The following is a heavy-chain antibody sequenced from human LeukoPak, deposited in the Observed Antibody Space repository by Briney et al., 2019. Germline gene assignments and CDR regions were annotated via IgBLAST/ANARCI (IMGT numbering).Heavy chain of an antibody. CDR1: GFTFSDSF. D-gene: IGHD6-13*01. CDR3: ATSSWYRLAY. CDR2: SRNKADSYTA. Sequence: GGSLRLSCAASGFTFSDSFMSWVRQAPGKGLEWVGRSRNKADSYTAEYAASVKGRFTISRDESKNSLYLQISSLETENAAVYYCATSSWYRLAYWGQGSLVTVSS. V-gene: IGHV3-72*01. J-gene: IGHJ4*02.